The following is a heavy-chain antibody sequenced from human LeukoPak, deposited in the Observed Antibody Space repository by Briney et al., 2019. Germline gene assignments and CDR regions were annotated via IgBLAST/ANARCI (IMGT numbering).Heavy chain of an antibody. CDR1: GFTFSSYS. D-gene: IGHD3-10*01. CDR3: AREGSGEFADI. J-gene: IGHJ3*02. CDR2: IGSGGRRT. Sequence: PGGSLRLSCAASGFTFSSYSMNWVRQAAGRGLEWVSAIGSGGRRTYYADSVRGRFIISRENAKNSVYLQLHSLTVGDTAVYYCAREGSGEFADIWGQGTLVTVSS. V-gene: IGHV3-13*01.